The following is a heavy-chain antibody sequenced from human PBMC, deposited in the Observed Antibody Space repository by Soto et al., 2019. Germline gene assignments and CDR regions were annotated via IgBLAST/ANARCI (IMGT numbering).Heavy chain of an antibody. CDR2: INPSGGST. Sequence: GSSVKVSFKAPGYTFPSYYRHWVRQPPGQGLEWMGIINPSGGSTRYAQKFQGRVTMTRDTSTSTVYMELSSLRAEDTAVYYCARDSKYESDAFDIWGQGTMVTVSS. CDR1: GYTFPSYY. V-gene: IGHV1-46*01. CDR3: ARDSKYESDAFDI. J-gene: IGHJ3*02. D-gene: IGHD3-3*01.